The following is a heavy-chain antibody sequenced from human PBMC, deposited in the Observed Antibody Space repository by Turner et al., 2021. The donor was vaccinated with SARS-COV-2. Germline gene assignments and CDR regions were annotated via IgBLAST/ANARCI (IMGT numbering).Heavy chain of an antibody. CDR3: ATKTHCGSDCYSKYFDL. J-gene: IGHJ2*01. Sequence: QLQLEDPGPGLVKASETLSLTCGVSGGSVTNSFYFWGWVRQAPGRGLEWIASMSYREMTYHNPSMRSRVSISKDTSKNQFSLRLTSLTAADTAIYYCATKTHCGSDCYSKYFDLWGRGTPVTVAS. CDR1: GGSVTNSFYF. CDR2: MSYREMT. D-gene: IGHD2-21*02. V-gene: IGHV4-39*01.